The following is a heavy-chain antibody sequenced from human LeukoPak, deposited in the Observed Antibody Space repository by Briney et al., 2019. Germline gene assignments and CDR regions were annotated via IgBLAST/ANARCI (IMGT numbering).Heavy chain of an antibody. CDR2: IKQDGSEK. V-gene: IGHV3-7*01. D-gene: IGHD3-3*01. CDR1: GFTFSRYW. CDR3: ARVSITIFGAIRYYMDV. Sequence: GGSLRLSCAASGFTFSRYWMSWVRQAPGKGLERVANIKQDGSEKYYVDSVKGRFTISRDNAKNSLYLQMNSLRAEDTAIYYCARVSITIFGAIRYYMDVWGKGTTVTVSS. J-gene: IGHJ6*03.